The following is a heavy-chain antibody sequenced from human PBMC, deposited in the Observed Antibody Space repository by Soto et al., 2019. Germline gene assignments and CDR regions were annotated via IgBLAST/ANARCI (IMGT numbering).Heavy chain of an antibody. CDR1: GFTFSGSV. D-gene: IGHD6-13*01. CDR3: AKVWYSNDTDY. V-gene: IGHV3-23*01. J-gene: IGHJ4*02. CDR2: ITPSGGST. Sequence: PGGSLRLSCAASGFTFSGSVMTWVRQAPGKGLEWLSTITPSGGSTSYADSVKGRFTASRDNLKNTLYLQMNSLRAEDTAVYYCAKVWYSNDTDYWGQGTLVTVSS.